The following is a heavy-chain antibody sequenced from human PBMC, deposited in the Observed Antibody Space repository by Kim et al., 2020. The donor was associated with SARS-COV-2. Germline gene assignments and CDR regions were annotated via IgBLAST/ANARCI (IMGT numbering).Heavy chain of an antibody. CDR3: VRGWGAN. Sequence: GGSLRLSCATSGFIFSYFEMSWVRQAPGKGLEWISHITHDGGTVSYVDSVKGRFTMSRDSAGKSLYLQMNSLRVEDTAVYYCVRGWGANWGQGALVTVSS. CDR2: ITHDGGTV. V-gene: IGHV3-48*03. D-gene: IGHD7-27*01. J-gene: IGHJ1*01. CDR1: GFIFSYFE.